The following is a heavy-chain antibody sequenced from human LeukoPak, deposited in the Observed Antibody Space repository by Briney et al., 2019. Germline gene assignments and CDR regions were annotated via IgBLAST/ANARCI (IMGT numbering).Heavy chain of an antibody. J-gene: IGHJ3*02. CDR1: GFTFSSYS. CDR2: ISYDGSNK. V-gene: IGHV3-30*03. CDR3: ARDNYITGYSSSWSDRAFDI. Sequence: PGGSLRLSCAASGFTFSSYSMNWVRQAPGKGLEWVAVISYDGSNKYYADSVKGRFTISRDNSKNTLYLQMNSLRAEDTAVYYCARDNYITGYSSSWSDRAFDIWGQGTMVTVSS. D-gene: IGHD6-13*01.